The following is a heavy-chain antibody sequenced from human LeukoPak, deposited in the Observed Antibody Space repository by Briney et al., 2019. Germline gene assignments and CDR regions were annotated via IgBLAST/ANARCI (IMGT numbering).Heavy chain of an antibody. D-gene: IGHD6-19*01. CDR2: IFYSGST. Sequence: PSETLSLTCTVSGGSVSNYYWSWIRQPPGKGLEWIGYIFYSGSTSYNPSLKSRVTISSDTSKNQFSLKLSSVTAADTAVYYCARVTQRSGWYGVGYWGQGTLVTVSS. CDR1: GGSVSNYY. V-gene: IGHV4-59*02. J-gene: IGHJ4*02. CDR3: ARVTQRSGWYGVGY.